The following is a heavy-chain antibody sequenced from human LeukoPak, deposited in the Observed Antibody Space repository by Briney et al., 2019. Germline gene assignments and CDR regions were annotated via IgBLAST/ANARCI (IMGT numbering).Heavy chain of an antibody. CDR1: GGSISSSSYY. CDR3: ARGHCTSGSCSRWFDP. J-gene: IGHJ5*02. D-gene: IGHD2-15*01. CDR2: IYYSGST. Sequence: SETLSLTCTVSGGSISSSSYYWGWIRQPPGKGLEWIGSIYYSGSTYYNPSLKSRVTISVDTSKNQFSLKLSSVTAADTAVYYCARGHCTSGSCSRWFDPWGQGTLVTVSS. V-gene: IGHV4-39*01.